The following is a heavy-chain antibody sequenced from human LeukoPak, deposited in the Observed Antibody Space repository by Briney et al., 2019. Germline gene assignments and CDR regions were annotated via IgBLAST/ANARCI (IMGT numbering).Heavy chain of an antibody. D-gene: IGHD7-27*01. CDR3: ARGPPNWGYNY. J-gene: IGHJ4*02. CDR1: GYTFTSYD. CDR2: MSPNSGDT. V-gene: IGHV1-8*01. Sequence: ASVKVSCKASGYTFTSYDFNWVRQATGQRPEWMGWMSPNSGDTGYAQKFQDRVTMTRNTSISTAYMELSSLRSDDTAVYYCARGPPNWGYNYWGPGTLVTVSS.